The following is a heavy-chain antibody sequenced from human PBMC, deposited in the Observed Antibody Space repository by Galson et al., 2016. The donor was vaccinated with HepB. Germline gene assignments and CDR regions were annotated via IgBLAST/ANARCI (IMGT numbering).Heavy chain of an antibody. CDR3: HVWFGESRYGVDV. J-gene: IGHJ6*02. CDR1: GFTSSSYW. D-gene: IGHD3-10*01. Sequence: SLRLSCAASGFTSSSYWMHWARQAPGKGLVWVSRISSDGSKTTYADSVKGRFTISRDNAKNTLSLQMNSLGVEDTAVYYCHVWFGESRYGVDVWGQGTTVTVSS. V-gene: IGHV3-74*01. CDR2: ISSDGSKT.